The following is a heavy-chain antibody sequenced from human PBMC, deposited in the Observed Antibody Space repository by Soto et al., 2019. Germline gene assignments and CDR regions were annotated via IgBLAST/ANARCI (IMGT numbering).Heavy chain of an antibody. CDR3: ARAHYGDYGYGMDV. CDR1: GGSISSGGYS. J-gene: IGHJ6*02. V-gene: IGHV4-30-2*01. Sequence: QLQLQESGSGLVKPSQTLSLTCAVSGGSISSGGYSWSWIRQPPGKGLEWIGYIYHSGYTYYNPSLESRVTVSVDRSSTQFSLKLSSVTAADTAVYYCARAHYGDYGYGMDVWGQGTTVTVSS. CDR2: IYHSGYT. D-gene: IGHD4-17*01.